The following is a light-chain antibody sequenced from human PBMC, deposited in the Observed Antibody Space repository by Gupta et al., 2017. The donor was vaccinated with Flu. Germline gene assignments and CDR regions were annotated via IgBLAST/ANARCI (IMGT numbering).Light chain of an antibody. CDR3: QQRTNWAVT. V-gene: IGKV3-11*01. CDR1: QSVSSY. CDR2: DAS. Sequence: TELTQSPATLSLSPGERATLSCRASQSVSSYLAWYQQKPGQAPRLLIYDASDRATGIPARFSGSGSGTDFTLTISSLEPEDFAVYYCQQRTNWAVTFGPGTKVDIK. J-gene: IGKJ3*01.